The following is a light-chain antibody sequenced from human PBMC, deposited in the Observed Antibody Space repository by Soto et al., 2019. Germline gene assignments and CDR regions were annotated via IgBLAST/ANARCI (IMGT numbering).Light chain of an antibody. CDR1: QRISNS. CDR2: AAS. Sequence: DIQMTQSPSSLSASVGDRVTITCRASQRISNSLNWYQHKVGRAPKLLIYAASSLQTGVPSRFSGSGSGTDFTLTISNLQPEDFATYYCQQSYLTPRTFGQGTQLEIK. V-gene: IGKV1-39*01. CDR3: QQSYLTPRT. J-gene: IGKJ2*01.